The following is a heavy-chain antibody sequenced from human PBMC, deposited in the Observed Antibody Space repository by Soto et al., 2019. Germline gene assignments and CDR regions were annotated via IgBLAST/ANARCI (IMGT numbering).Heavy chain of an antibody. V-gene: IGHV1-69*13. CDR1: GGTFSSYA. D-gene: IGHD2-15*01. Sequence: ASVKVSCKASGGTFSSYAISWVRQAPGQGLEWMGGIIPIFGTANYAQKFQGRVTITADESTSTAYMELSSLRSEDTAVYYCAREVGCSGGSCYRLLNGMDVWGEGTKVTVSS. CDR2: IIPIFGTA. J-gene: IGHJ6*04. CDR3: AREVGCSGGSCYRLLNGMDV.